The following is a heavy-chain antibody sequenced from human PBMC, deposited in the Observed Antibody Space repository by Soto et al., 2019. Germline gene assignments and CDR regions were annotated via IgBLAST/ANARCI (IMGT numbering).Heavy chain of an antibody. CDR2: IYSGGST. CDR3: ARGGGDCGGDCYFAFDI. J-gene: IGHJ3*02. V-gene: IGHV3-53*01. Sequence: GGSLRLSCAPSGFTVSSNYMSWVRQAPGHGLEWVSVIYSGGSTYYADSVKGRFTISRDNSKNTLYLQMNSLRAEDTAVYYCARGGGDCGGDCYFAFDIWGQGTMVTVSS. D-gene: IGHD2-21*02. CDR1: GFTVSSNY.